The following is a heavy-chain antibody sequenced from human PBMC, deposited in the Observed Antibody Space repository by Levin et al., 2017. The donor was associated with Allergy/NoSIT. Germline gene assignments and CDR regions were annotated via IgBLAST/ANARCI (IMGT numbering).Heavy chain of an antibody. J-gene: IGHJ6*03. Sequence: GGSLRLSCAASGFIFRSFAMNWVRQAPGKGLEWVSTITGSGGSTYYADSVKGRFTISRDNSKNTLVLQMNSLRAEDTAIYYCAKPNCGGDCYTDSYYYYMDVWGKGTAVTVSS. CDR2: ITGSGGST. CDR3: AKPNCGGDCYTDSYYYYMDV. D-gene: IGHD2-21*01. CDR1: GFIFRSFA. V-gene: IGHV3-23*01.